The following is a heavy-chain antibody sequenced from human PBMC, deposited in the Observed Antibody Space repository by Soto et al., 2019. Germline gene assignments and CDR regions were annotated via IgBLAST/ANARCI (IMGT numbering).Heavy chain of an antibody. D-gene: IGHD1-26*01. V-gene: IGHV3-23*01. CDR1: GLTFSSYA. CDR3: AKYRVVLNSWFAY. J-gene: IGHJ4*02. CDR2: ISGSGGST. Sequence: GGSLRLSCAASGLTFSSYAMSWVRQAPGKGLEWVSAISGSGGSTYYADSVKGRFTISRDNSKNTLYLQMNSLRAEDTAVFYFAKYRVVLNSWFAYWGQGTLVIGSA.